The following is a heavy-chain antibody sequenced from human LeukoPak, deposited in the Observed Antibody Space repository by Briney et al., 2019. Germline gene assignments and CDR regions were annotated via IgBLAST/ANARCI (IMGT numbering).Heavy chain of an antibody. CDR2: ISDGGSRT. D-gene: IGHD7-27*01. V-gene: IGHV3-23*01. CDR3: AKVQLGIGVDY. J-gene: IGHJ4*02. CDR1: GFTFSSYA. Sequence: GSLRLSCAASGFTFSSYAMSWVRQAPGKGLEWVSGISDGGSRTYYADSVKGRFTISRDDSKNTLYLQMNSLRAEDTAVYYCAKVQLGIGVDYWGQGTLVTVSS.